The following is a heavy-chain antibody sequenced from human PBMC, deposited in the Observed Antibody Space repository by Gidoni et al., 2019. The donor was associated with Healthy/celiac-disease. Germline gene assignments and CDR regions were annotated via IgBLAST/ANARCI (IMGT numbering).Heavy chain of an antibody. CDR3: ARGSLRFLEWLRMDV. CDR1: GYSFTSYW. J-gene: IGHJ6*02. CDR2: IYPGDSDT. V-gene: IGHV5-51*01. Sequence: EVQLVQSGAEVKKPGESRKISCQGSGYSFTSYWIGWVRQMPGKGLEWMGIIYPGDSDTRYSPSFQGQVTISADKSISTAYLQWSSLKASDTAMYYCARGSLRFLEWLRMDVWGQGTTVTVSS. D-gene: IGHD3-3*01.